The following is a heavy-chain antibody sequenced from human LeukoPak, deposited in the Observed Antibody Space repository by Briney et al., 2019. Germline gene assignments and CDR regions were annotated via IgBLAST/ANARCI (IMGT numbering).Heavy chain of an antibody. CDR1: GFTFSSYA. V-gene: IGHV3-30*04. CDR2: ISYDGSNK. D-gene: IGHD3-22*01. CDR3: ARVGVVSDRIRSSGYYFNYYYYYMDV. Sequence: GGSLRLSCAASGFTFSSYAMHWVRQAPGKGPEWVAVISYDGSNKYYADSVKGRFTISRDNSKNTLYLQMNSLRAEDTAVYYCARVGVVSDRIRSSGYYFNYYYYYMDVWGKGTTVTVSS. J-gene: IGHJ6*03.